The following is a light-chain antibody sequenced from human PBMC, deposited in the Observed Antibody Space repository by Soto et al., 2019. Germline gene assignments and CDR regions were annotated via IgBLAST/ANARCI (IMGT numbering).Light chain of an antibody. Sequence: DIQMTQSPSTLSGSVGDRVTITCRASQTISSWLAWYQQKPGKAPKLLIYDASSLESGVPSRFSGSGSGTEFTLTISSLQPDDFATYYCQQYNSYSFTFGGGTKVDIK. J-gene: IGKJ4*01. CDR2: DAS. CDR3: QQYNSYSFT. CDR1: QTISSW. V-gene: IGKV1-5*01.